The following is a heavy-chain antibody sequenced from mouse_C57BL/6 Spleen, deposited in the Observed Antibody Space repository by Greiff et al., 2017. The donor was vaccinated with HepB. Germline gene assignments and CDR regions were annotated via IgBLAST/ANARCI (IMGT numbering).Heavy chain of an antibody. CDR1: GFTFSDYG. V-gene: IGHV5-15*01. CDR3: ARWKGDGYADYFDY. Sequence: EVKLVESGGGLVQPGGSLKLSCAASGFTFSDYGMAWVRQSPRKGPEWVAFISNLAYSIYYADTVTGRVTISRENAKNTLYLEMSRLRSEDTAMYDCARWKGDGYADYFDYWGQGTTLTVSS. J-gene: IGHJ2*01. CDR2: ISNLAYSI. D-gene: IGHD2-2*01.